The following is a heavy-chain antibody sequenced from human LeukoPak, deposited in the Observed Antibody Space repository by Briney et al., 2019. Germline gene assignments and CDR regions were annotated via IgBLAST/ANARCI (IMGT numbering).Heavy chain of an antibody. D-gene: IGHD6-19*01. J-gene: IGHJ4*02. V-gene: IGHV4-30-4*01. CDR3: ARGVSGWQANPVDY. CDR1: GSSISSGDYY. Sequence: SQTLSLTCTVSGSSISSGDYYWSWIRQPPGKGLEWIGYIYYSGSTYYNPSLKSRVTISVDTSKNQFSLKLSSVTAADTAVYYCARGVSGWQANPVDYWGQGTLVTVSS. CDR2: IYYSGST.